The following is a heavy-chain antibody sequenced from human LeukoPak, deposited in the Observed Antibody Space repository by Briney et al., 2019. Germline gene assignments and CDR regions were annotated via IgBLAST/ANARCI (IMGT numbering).Heavy chain of an antibody. CDR2: ISWNSGSI. J-gene: IGHJ3*02. CDR1: GFTFSSYA. CDR3: AKEYCSGGSCFNAFDI. V-gene: IGHV3-9*01. D-gene: IGHD2-15*01. Sequence: GGSLRLSCAASGFTFSSYAMSWVRQAPGKGLEWVSGISWNSGSIGYADSVKGRFTISRDNAKNSLYLQMNSLRAEDTALYYCAKEYCSGGSCFNAFDIWGQGTMVTVSS.